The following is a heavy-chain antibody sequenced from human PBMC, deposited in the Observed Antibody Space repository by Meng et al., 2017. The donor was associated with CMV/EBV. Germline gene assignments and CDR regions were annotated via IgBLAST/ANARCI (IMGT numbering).Heavy chain of an antibody. J-gene: IGHJ4*02. V-gene: IGHV1-2*02. D-gene: IGHD1-1*01. CDR3: VRDHNWGPDY. CDR1: GYMFSDHY. Sequence: QGPQPQPGVEVENPGALVKGSCQTSGYMFSDHYMHWVLQAPGQGLEWMGWIYPNSGDTHYAQKFQDRVTMTRDTSISTVYMELSRLTSDDTAVYYCVRDHNWGPDYWGQGTLVTVSS. CDR2: IYPNSGDT.